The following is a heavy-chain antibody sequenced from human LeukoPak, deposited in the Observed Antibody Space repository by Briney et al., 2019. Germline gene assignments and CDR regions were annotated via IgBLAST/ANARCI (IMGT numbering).Heavy chain of an antibody. CDR2: IYYSGST. D-gene: IGHD3-3*01. V-gene: IGHV4-39*01. J-gene: IGHJ4*02. CDR3: ARTSSDSFGVVIIFDY. CDR1: GGSISSSSYY. Sequence: SETLSLTCTVSGGSISSSSYYWGWIRQPPGKGLEWIGSIYYSGSTYYNPSLKSRVTISVDTSKNQFSLKLSSVTAADTAVYYCARTSSDSFGVVIIFDYWGQGTLVTVSS.